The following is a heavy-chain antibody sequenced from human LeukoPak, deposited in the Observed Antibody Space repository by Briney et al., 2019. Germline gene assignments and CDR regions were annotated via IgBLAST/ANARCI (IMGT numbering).Heavy chain of an antibody. V-gene: IGHV1-24*01. CDR1: GYTFTSYY. Sequence: ASVKVSCKASGYTFTSYYMHWVRQAPGKGLEWMGGFDPEDGETIYAQKFQGRVTMTEDTSTDTAYMELSSLRSEDTAVYYCATQAVDTAMAYYYYGMDVWGQGTTVTVSS. D-gene: IGHD5-18*01. CDR2: FDPEDGET. CDR3: ATQAVDTAMAYYYYGMDV. J-gene: IGHJ6*02.